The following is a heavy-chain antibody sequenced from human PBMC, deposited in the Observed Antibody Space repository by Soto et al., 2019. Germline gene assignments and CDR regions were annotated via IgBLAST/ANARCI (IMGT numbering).Heavy chain of an antibody. CDR3: ARLRGYYPYYFDF. V-gene: IGHV1-3*01. Sequence: ASVKVSCKASGYTFTSYDMHWVRQAPGQRLEWMGWINAGNGNTEYSQKYQGRVTITRDTSASTVYMELSSLRSEDTAVYYCARLRGYYPYYFDFWGQGTLVTVS. J-gene: IGHJ4*02. CDR2: INAGNGNT. D-gene: IGHD3-3*01. CDR1: GYTFTSYD.